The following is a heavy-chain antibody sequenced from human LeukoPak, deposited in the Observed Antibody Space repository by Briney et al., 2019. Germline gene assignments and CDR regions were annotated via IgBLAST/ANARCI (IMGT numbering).Heavy chain of an antibody. V-gene: IGHV4-34*01. D-gene: IGHD3-10*01. Sequence: PSETLSLTCAVYGGSFSGYYWSWIRQPPGKGLEWIGEINHSGSTNYNPSLKSRVTISVDTSKNQFSLKLSSVTAADTAVYYCARCITMVRGVIAVYNWFDPWGQGTLVTVSS. CDR3: ARCITMVRGVIAVYNWFDP. CDR2: INHSGST. J-gene: IGHJ5*02. CDR1: GGSFSGYY.